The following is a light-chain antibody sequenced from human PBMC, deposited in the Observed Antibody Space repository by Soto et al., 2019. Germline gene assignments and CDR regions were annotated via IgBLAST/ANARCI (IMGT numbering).Light chain of an antibody. CDR3: AAWDDSLNVYV. Sequence: VLTQPPSASGTPGQRVTISCSGSSSNIGTNTVDWYQQLPGTAPKFVNYLNNQRPSGVPDRFSGSRSGPSASLAISGLQSEDEADYYCAAWDDSLNVYVFGPGTKVTVL. V-gene: IGLV1-44*01. CDR1: SSNIGTNT. CDR2: LNN. J-gene: IGLJ1*01.